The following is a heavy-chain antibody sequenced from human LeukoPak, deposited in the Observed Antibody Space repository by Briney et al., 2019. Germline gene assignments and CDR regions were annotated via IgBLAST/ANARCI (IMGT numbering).Heavy chain of an antibody. Sequence: SETLSLTCTASGGSISSGGYYWSWIRQHPGTGLEWIGYIYYSGSTYYNPSLKSRITISVDTSKNQFSLKLSSVTAADTAVYYCARADSRATNAFDIWGQGTMVTVSS. J-gene: IGHJ3*02. V-gene: IGHV4-31*03. D-gene: IGHD3-22*01. CDR3: ARADSRATNAFDI. CDR2: IYYSGST. CDR1: GGSISSGGYY.